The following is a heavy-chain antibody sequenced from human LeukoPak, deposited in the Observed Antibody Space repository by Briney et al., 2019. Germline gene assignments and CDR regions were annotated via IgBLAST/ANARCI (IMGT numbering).Heavy chain of an antibody. D-gene: IGHD2-2*01. V-gene: IGHV3-74*01. Sequence: GGSLRLCCEASGFTFSSYWMHWVRQGPGKGLVWVSRINSDGSSTGYADSVKGRFTISRDNAKNTLYLQMNSLRAEDTAVYYCAKRACSITSCYPYYFDNWGQGTLVTVSS. CDR3: AKRACSITSCYPYYFDN. CDR1: GFTFSSYW. CDR2: INSDGSST. J-gene: IGHJ4*02.